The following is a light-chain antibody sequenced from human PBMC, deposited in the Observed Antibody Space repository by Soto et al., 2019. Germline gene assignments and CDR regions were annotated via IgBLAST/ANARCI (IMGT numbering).Light chain of an antibody. J-gene: IGLJ2*01. CDR1: SSNIGANYD. V-gene: IGLV1-40*01. Sequence: QSVLTQPPSVSGAPGQRVTISCTGSSSNIGANYDVHWYQQLPGTAPKLLIYGNTNRPSGVPDRFSGSKSGTSASLAITGLQAEDEADYYGQSYDSSLSGSEFGGGTKLTVL. CDR3: QSYDSSLSGSE. CDR2: GNT.